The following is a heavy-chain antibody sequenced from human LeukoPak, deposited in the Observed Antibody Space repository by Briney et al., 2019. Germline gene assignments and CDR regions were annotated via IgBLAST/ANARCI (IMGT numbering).Heavy chain of an antibody. CDR2: ISGSGGST. CDR1: GFTFSSYG. V-gene: IGHV3-23*01. D-gene: IGHD3-22*01. Sequence: PGGSLRHSCAASGFTFSSYGMSWVRQAPGKGLEWVSAISGSGGSTYYADSVKGRFTISRDNSKNTLYLQMNSLRAEDTAVYYCAKDHYYDSSGYYSSGYFDYWGQGTLVTVSS. J-gene: IGHJ4*02. CDR3: AKDHYYDSSGYYSSGYFDY.